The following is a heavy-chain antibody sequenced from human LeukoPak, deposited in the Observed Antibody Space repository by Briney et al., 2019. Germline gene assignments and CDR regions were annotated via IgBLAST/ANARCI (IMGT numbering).Heavy chain of an antibody. CDR3: AKAYYDILTGYFPPGY. D-gene: IGHD3-9*01. CDR2: ISGSGGST. Sequence: GGSLRLSCAASGFTFSSYALSWVRQAPGKGLEWVSAISGSGGSTYYADSVKGRFTIPRDNSKNTLYLQMNSLRAEDTAVYYCAKAYYDILTGYFPPGYWGQGTLVTVSS. CDR1: GFTFSSYA. J-gene: IGHJ4*02. V-gene: IGHV3-23*01.